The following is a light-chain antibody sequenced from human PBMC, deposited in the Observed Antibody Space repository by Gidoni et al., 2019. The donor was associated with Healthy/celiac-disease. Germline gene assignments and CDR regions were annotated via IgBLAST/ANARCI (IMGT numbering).Light chain of an antibody. J-gene: IGKJ1*01. CDR3: QQRGNLPPWT. CDR2: EAS. V-gene: IGKV3-11*01. Sequence: EIVLTQSPATLSLSPGERATLSCRASQRVSSYLAWYQQKPGQAPRLFIYEASNRATGIPARCSGSGSGTDFTLTISSLEPEEIAVYYCQQRGNLPPWTFGQGTKVEIK. CDR1: QRVSSY.